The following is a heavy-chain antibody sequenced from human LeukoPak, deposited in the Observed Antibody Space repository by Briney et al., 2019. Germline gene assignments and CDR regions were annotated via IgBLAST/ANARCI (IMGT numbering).Heavy chain of an antibody. D-gene: IGHD2-15*01. V-gene: IGHV3-30*02. CDR2: IRYDGSNE. J-gene: IGHJ5*02. CDR1: GFTFTSYG. Sequence: GGSLRLSCAASGFTFTSYGMHWVRQAPGKGLEWVAFIRYDGSNEYYANSVKGRFTISRDNFKNTLYLQMNSLRAEDTAVYYYAKDRFCSGGTCYPPNWFDPWGQGTLVTVSS. CDR3: AKDRFCSGGTCYPPNWFDP.